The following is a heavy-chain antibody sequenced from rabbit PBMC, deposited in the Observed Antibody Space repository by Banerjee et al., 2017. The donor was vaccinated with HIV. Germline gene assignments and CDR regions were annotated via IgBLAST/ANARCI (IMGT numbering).Heavy chain of an antibody. D-gene: IGHD2-1*01. CDR1: GFDFSNYG. CDR3: ARDGGYDDYGDYYFNL. V-gene: IGHV1S40*01. J-gene: IGHJ4*01. Sequence: QSLEESGGDLVKPGASLTLTCTASGFDFSNYGMCWVRQAPGKGLEWIAYIYAGSSGTTYYATWAKGRFTISKTSSTTVTLQMTSLTAADTATYFCARDGGYDDYGDYYFNLWGPGTLVTVS. CDR2: IYAGSSGTT.